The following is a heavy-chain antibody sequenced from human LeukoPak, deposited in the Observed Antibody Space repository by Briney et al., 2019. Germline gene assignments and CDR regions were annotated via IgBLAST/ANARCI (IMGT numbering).Heavy chain of an antibody. CDR1: GGSISSDGYS. CDR3: ARGGSGSAIYYYYGMDV. V-gene: IGHV4-30-2*01. J-gene: IGHJ6*02. Sequence: SQTLFLTCAVSGGSISSDGYSWSWIRQPPGKGLEWIGYIYHSGSTYYNPSLKSRVTISVDRSKNQFSLKLSSVTAADTAVYYCARGGSGSAIYYYYGMDVWGQGTTVTVSS. D-gene: IGHD3-10*01. CDR2: IYHSGST.